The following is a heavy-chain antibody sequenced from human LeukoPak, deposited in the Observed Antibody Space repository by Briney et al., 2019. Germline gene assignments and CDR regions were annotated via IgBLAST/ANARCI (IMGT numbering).Heavy chain of an antibody. D-gene: IGHD1-26*01. CDR2: IWYDGSNK. CDR3: AGDRATSCFDY. Sequence: GGSLRLSCAASGFTFRSHGMHWVRQAPGKGLEWVAFIWYDGSNKYYTDSVKGRFTISRDNSKNTLYLQMNSLRAEDTAVYYCAGDRATSCFDYWGQGALVTISS. V-gene: IGHV3-33*01. J-gene: IGHJ4*02. CDR1: GFTFRSHG.